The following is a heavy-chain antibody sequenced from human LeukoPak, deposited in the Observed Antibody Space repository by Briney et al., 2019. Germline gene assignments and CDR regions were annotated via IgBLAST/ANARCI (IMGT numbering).Heavy chain of an antibody. Sequence: ASVKLSCKASGYIFTGHYMHWVRQAPGQGLEWMGWINPHSGGTNYAQKFQGRVTMTRDTSISTAYMALSRQRSDVTAVYYCARDRGIRVIAIRRFDPGGQATLVTVSS. D-gene: IGHD2-21*01. CDR2: INPHSGGT. J-gene: IGHJ5*02. V-gene: IGHV1-2*02. CDR1: GYIFTGHY. CDR3: ARDRGIRVIAIRRFDP.